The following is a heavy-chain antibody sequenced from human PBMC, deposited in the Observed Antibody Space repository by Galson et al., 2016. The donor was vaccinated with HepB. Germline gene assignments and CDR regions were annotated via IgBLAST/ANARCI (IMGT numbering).Heavy chain of an antibody. J-gene: IGHJ4*02. Sequence: ETLSLTCTVSGGSIYNYYWTRIRQTPGKGLEWIGYTHHSGSTLYNPSLRSRVTTSIDMSRNQYSLRLKSVTAADTAVYYCARDSYGFTLDYWGRGTLVTVSS. CDR2: THHSGST. CDR3: ARDSYGFTLDY. CDR1: GGSIYNYY. D-gene: IGHD5-18*01. V-gene: IGHV4-59*01.